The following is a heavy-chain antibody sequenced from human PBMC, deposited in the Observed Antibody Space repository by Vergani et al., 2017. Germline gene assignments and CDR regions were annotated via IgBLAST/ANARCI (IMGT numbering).Heavy chain of an antibody. J-gene: IGHJ4*02. CDR3: ARVDYGILTGYRY. CDR2: INPSGGHT. D-gene: IGHD3-9*01. V-gene: IGHV1-46*03. Sequence: QVKVVQSGAEVKKSGASVKVSCKTSGYTFSNYYMHWVRQAPGQGLEWMGIINPSGGHTNYAQKYQDRVTMTRDTSTSTIYMELSSLRSEDTAIYYCARVDYGILTGYRYWGQVTLVTVAA. CDR1: GYTFSNYY.